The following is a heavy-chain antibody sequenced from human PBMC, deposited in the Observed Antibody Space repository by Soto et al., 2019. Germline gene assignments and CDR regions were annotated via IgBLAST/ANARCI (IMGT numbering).Heavy chain of an antibody. CDR3: ARYFFTYTTCKGEFDY. CDR2: IYHRGNT. D-gene: IGHD3-16*01. J-gene: IGHJ4*02. Sequence: QVQLQESGPGLVKASDTLSLNCAVSGDSVISGSWWGWIRQPPGKGLEWIVYIYHRGNTFYNPSLQSLVTMSVDTSKNQFSLNLSSVTAADTALYYGARYFFTYTTCKGEFDYWGQGTLVSVSS. CDR1: GDSVISGSW. V-gene: IGHV4-28*01.